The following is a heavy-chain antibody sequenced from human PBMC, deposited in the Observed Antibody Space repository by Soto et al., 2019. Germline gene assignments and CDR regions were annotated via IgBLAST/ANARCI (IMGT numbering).Heavy chain of an antibody. Sequence: QVHLVQSGAEVKKPGSSVKVSCKASGGTFSSYAISWVRQAPGQGLEWMGGIIPIFGTTNYAQKFQGRVAITADKSTSTAYMALGSVKSEGTAVYYCAYTPREDGYNYRFDYWGQGTLVTVSS. CDR2: IIPIFGTT. V-gene: IGHV1-69*06. J-gene: IGHJ4*02. CDR3: AYTPREDGYNYRFDY. CDR1: GGTFSSYA. D-gene: IGHD5-12*01.